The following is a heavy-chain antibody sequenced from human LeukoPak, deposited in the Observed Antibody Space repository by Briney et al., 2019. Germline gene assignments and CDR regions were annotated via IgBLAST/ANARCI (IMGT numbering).Heavy chain of an antibody. J-gene: IGHJ1*01. Sequence: GASLTVSFTASGYTFNKYGISWVRQAPGQGLEWMGWINPNSGGTNYAQKFQGRVTMTRDTSISTAYMELRRLRSDDTAVYYCARGKFIGYFQHWGQGTLVTVSS. V-gene: IGHV1-2*02. CDR1: GYTFNKYG. D-gene: IGHD3-16*02. CDR2: INPNSGGT. CDR3: ARGKFIGYFQH.